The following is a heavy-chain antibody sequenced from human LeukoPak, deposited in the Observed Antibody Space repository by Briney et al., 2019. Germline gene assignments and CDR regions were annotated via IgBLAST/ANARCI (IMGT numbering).Heavy chain of an antibody. D-gene: IGHD1-26*01. CDR1: GYTFTGYY. CDR3: ARETPVGLYSGSYYSLVSYDY. V-gene: IGHV1-2*02. CDR2: INTNSGGT. J-gene: IGHJ4*02. Sequence: ASVKVSCKASGYTFTGYYMHWVRQAPGQGLEWMGWINTNSGGTNYAQKFQGRVTMTRDTSISTAYMELSRLRSDDTAVYYCARETPVGLYSGSYYSLVSYDYWGQGTLVTVSS.